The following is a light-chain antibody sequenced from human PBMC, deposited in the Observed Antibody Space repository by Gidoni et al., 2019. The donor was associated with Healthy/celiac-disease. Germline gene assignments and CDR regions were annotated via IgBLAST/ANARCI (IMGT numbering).Light chain of an antibody. CDR2: DVS. CDR1: ISDVGGYNY. V-gene: IGLV2-14*01. Sequence: QSALTQPASVSGSPGQSITISCTGTISDVGGYNYVSWYQQHPGKAPKLMIYDVSNRPSGVSNRFSGSKSGNMASLTISGLQAEDEADYYCSSYTSSSTYVFGTGTKVTVL. CDR3: SSYTSSSTYV. J-gene: IGLJ1*01.